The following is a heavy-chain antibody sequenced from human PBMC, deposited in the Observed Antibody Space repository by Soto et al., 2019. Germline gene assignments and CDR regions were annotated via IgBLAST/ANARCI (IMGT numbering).Heavy chain of an antibody. D-gene: IGHD3-3*01. Sequence: QVQLQESGPGLVKPSETLSLTCSVSGGSIGSYYWSWIRQPPGKGLEWIGYIYYSGSTNYNPPLKSRVTISVDTSKNQFSLKLSSVTAADTAVYYCARGGWRQIDYWGQGTLVNVSS. CDR1: GGSIGSYY. CDR2: IYYSGST. J-gene: IGHJ4*02. V-gene: IGHV4-59*08. CDR3: ARGGWRQIDY.